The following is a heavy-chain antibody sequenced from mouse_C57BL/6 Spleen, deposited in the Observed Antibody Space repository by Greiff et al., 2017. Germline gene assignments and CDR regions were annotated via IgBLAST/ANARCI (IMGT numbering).Heavy chain of an antibody. CDR1: GFTFTDYY. D-gene: IGHD2-2*01. CDR2: IRNKANGYTT. CDR3: ARSPLWLRGGYYFDY. V-gene: IGHV7-3*01. J-gene: IGHJ2*01. Sequence: EVKLVESGGGLVQPGGSLSLSCAASGFTFTDYYMSWVRQPPGKALEWLGFIRNKANGYTTEYSASVKGRFTISRDNSQSILYLQMNALRAEDSATYYCARSPLWLRGGYYFDYWGQGTTLTVSS.